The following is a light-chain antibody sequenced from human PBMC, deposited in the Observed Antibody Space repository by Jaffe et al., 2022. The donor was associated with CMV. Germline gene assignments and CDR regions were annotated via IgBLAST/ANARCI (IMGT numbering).Light chain of an antibody. V-gene: IGLV1-44*01. CDR1: SSNIGNNV. CDR3: GAWDDSLNGYV. J-gene: IGLJ1*01. Sequence: QSVLTQPPSASGTSGQRVTISCSGGSSNIGNNVVSWYQQPPGTAPKLLIYRDNQRPSGVPGRFSGSKSGTSASLAISGLQSEDEADYYCGAWDDSLNGYVFGAGTKVT. CDR2: RDN.